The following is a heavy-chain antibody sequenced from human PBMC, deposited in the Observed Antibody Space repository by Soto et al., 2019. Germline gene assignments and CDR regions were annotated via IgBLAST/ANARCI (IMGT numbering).Heavy chain of an antibody. J-gene: IGHJ6*02. Sequence: ASVKVSCKASGGTFSSYGFSWVRQAPGQGLEWMGGIIPIFDTPNYAQKFQGRVTITADESTSTAYMELSSLRSEDTAVYFCARGSYGYMGYYSYYYDMDVWGQGTTVTVSS. V-gene: IGHV1-69*13. CDR1: GGTFSSYG. D-gene: IGHD5-18*01. CDR3: ARGSYGYMGYYSYYYDMDV. CDR2: IIPIFDTP.